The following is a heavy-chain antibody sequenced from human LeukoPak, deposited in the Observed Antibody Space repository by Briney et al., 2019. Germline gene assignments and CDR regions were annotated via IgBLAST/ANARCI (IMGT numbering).Heavy chain of an antibody. V-gene: IGHV4-4*07. CDR3: ARSDGGNSRSFDY. J-gene: IGHJ4*02. CDR1: GGSISSYY. D-gene: IGHD4-23*01. Sequence: SETLSLTCTVSGGSISSYYWSWIRQPAGKGLEWIGRISTGGSTNYNPSLKSRVTMSVDTSKSQFSLNLTSVTAADTAVYYCARSDGGNSRSFDYWGQGTLVTVSS. CDR2: ISTGGST.